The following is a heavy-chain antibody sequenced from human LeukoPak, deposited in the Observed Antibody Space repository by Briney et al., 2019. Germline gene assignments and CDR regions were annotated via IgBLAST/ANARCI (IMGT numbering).Heavy chain of an antibody. CDR3: ARDLPIYGMDV. V-gene: IGHV4-31*11. J-gene: IGHJ6*02. CDR1: GGSISSGGYY. CDR2: IYYSGST. Sequence: SETLSLTCAVSGGSISSGGYYWSWIRQHPGKGLEWIGYIYYSGSTYYNPSLKSRVTISVDTSKNQFSLKLSSVTAADTAVYYCARDLPIYGMDVWGQGTTVTVSS.